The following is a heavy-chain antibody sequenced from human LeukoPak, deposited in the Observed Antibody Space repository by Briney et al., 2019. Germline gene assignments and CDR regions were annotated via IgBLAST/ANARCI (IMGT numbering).Heavy chain of an antibody. J-gene: IGHJ4*02. CDR2: IKQDGSER. D-gene: IGHD3-9*01. V-gene: IGHV3-7*04. Sequence: RGFLRLSRAAAGFTFGRDWMCRGCPAPGKRQEWVANIKQDGSERYYVDSVKSRFTISRDNAKNSLYLQMNSLRAEDTAVYYCASENYDILTGYYTHFDYWGQGTLVTVSS. CDR3: ASENYDILTGYYTHFDY. CDR1: GFTFGRDW.